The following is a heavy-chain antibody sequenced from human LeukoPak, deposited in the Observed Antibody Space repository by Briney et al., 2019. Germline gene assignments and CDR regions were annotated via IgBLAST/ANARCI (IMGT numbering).Heavy chain of an antibody. V-gene: IGHV1-18*01. CDR2: ISPYSGDT. CDR3: ASNTGSDASGYAY. D-gene: IGHD5-12*01. CDR1: GYTXTKYG. Sequence: ASVKVSCKASGYTXTKYGITWVRQAPGQGLEWMGWISPYSGDTNYEQMLQDRVTVTMDTSTRTAYMELRTLRSDDSAVYYCASNTGSDASGYAYWGQGTLVTVSS. J-gene: IGHJ4*02.